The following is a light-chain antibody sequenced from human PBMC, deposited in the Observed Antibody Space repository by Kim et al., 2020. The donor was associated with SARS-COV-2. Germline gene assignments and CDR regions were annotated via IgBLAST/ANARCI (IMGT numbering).Light chain of an antibody. CDR1: TLRNYY. CDR2: GNN. J-gene: IGLJ2*01. CDR3: SSRDKSGYHLV. V-gene: IGLV3-19*01. Sequence: SSELTQDPAVSVALGQTVKITCQGDTLRNYYASWYQQKPGQAPLIVIYGNNNRPPGIPDRFSGSNSGDTASLTITGAHAEDEADYYCSSRDKSGYHLVFGGGTQLTVL.